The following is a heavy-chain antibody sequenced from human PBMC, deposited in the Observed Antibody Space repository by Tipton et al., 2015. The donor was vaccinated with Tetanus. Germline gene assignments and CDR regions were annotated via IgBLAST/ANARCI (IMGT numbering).Heavy chain of an antibody. CDR3: ARPRGYSSGYFYY. CDR2: IYQSGIT. J-gene: IGHJ4*02. V-gene: IGHV4-30-2*01. Sequence: TLSLTCAVSGGSISSGGYSWSWIRQPPGKGLEWFGYIYQSGITYHNPSLKSRVTILVDRSKNQFSLKLTSVTAADTAVYYCARPRGYSSGYFYYWGLGTLVTVSS. CDR1: GGSISSGGYS. D-gene: IGHD3-22*01.